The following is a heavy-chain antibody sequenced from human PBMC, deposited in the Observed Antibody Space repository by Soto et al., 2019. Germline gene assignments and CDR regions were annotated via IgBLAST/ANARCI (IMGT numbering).Heavy chain of an antibody. CDR1: GFTFSSDA. V-gene: IGHV3-64D*06. Sequence: GGSLRLSCSASGFTFSSDAMHWVRQAPGKGLEYVSGISSNGGSTYYADSVKGRFTISRDNSKNTLYLQMSSLRAEDTAVYYCVKMTGDYWGQGTLVTVSS. J-gene: IGHJ4*02. D-gene: IGHD3-9*01. CDR2: ISSNGGST. CDR3: VKMTGDY.